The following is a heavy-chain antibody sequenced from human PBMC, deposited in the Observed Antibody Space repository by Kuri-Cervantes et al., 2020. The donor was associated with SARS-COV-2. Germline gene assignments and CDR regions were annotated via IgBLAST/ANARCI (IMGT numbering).Heavy chain of an antibody. CDR3: ARTYCTNGVCPYYYYGMDV. Sequence: GPTLVKPTQTLTLSCTFTGFSLSTSGAGVGCIRQPPGKALEWLALIYWNDDKRYSPSLKSRLTITKDTSKNQVVLTMTNMDPVDTATYYCARTYCTNGVCPYYYYGMDVWGQGTTVTVSS. J-gene: IGHJ6*02. CDR1: GFSLSTSGAG. D-gene: IGHD2-8*01. CDR2: IYWNDDK. V-gene: IGHV2-5*01.